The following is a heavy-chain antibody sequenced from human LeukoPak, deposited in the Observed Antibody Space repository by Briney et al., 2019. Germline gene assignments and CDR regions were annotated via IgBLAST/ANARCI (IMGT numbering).Heavy chain of an antibody. V-gene: IGHV3-30*03. Sequence: GGSLRLSCAASGFTFSNYAMSWVRQAPGKGLEWVAVISFDETKKYYADSVKGRFTISRDNSNNTLFLQMNSLKTEDTAVYFCARMKVIKGASLDYWGQGSLVTVSS. CDR2: ISFDETKK. J-gene: IGHJ4*02. D-gene: IGHD2/OR15-2a*01. CDR1: GFTFSNYA. CDR3: ARMKVIKGASLDY.